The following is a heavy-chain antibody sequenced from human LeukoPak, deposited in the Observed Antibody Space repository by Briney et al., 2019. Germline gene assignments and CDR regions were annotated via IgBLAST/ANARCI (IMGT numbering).Heavy chain of an antibody. Sequence: SETLSLTCTVSAGSISSGDHYWSWIRQPPGKGLEWIGYIYNSGGTYYNPSLKSRVTISVDTSKNQFSLKLTSVTAADTAVYYCARGRGSGTLAFSFDYWGQGTLVTVSS. CDR2: IYNSGGT. CDR1: AGSISSGDHY. D-gene: IGHD1-7*01. J-gene: IGHJ4*02. V-gene: IGHV4-30-4*08. CDR3: ARGRGSGTLAFSFDY.